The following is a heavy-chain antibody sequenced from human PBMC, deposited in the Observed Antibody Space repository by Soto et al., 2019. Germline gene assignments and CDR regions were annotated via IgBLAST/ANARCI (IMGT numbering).Heavy chain of an antibody. V-gene: IGHV4-39*01. CDR1: GGPASSSSCY. Sequence: AETLSSTCNVSGGPASSSSCYWRGIRQPPGKGGERIGSIFYGGSTYYNPSLKSRATISVDTSKSQFSQQRTSVTAAGTAVYYCASQDYDFWSGYYRDYYYYGKDVWGQGTPVTVSS. CDR2: IFYGGST. CDR3: ASQDYDFWSGYYRDYYYYGKDV. J-gene: IGHJ6*02. D-gene: IGHD3-3*01.